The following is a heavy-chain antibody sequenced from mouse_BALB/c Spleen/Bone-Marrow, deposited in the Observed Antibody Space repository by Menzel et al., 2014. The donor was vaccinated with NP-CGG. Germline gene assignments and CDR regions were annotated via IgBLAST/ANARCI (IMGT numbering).Heavy chain of an antibody. CDR1: GYTFTSYT. J-gene: IGHJ4*01. CDR3: SRSTFAHVMDS. CDR2: ITPNSDHT. D-gene: IGHD4-1*02. V-gene: IGHV1-4*01. Sequence: VQLQQSGAELARPGASVKMSCKASGYTFTSYTMHRVKQRPGQGLEWIGYITPNSDHTNYNQKFKDRATLTADKSSSTAHMQLSGLTSEDSAIYYCSRSTFAHVMDSWGQGTSVTVSS.